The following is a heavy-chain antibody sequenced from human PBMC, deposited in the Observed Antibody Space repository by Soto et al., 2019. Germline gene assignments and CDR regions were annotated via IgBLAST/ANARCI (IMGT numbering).Heavy chain of an antibody. CDR2: INAGNGNT. Sequence: ASVKVSCKASGYTFTSYAMHWVRQAPGQRLEWMGWINAGNGNTKYSQKFQGRVTITRDTSASTAYMELSSLRSEDTAVYYCAREHSYYGSAQYFQHWGQGTLVTVSS. V-gene: IGHV1-3*01. J-gene: IGHJ1*01. CDR3: AREHSYYGSAQYFQH. D-gene: IGHD3-10*01. CDR1: GYTFTSYA.